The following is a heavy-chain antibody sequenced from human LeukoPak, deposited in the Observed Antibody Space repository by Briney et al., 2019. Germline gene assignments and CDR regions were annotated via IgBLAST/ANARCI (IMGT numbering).Heavy chain of an antibody. Sequence: GGSLRLSCAASGFTFSSYAMHWVRQAPGKGLEWVAVISYDGSNKYYADSVKGRFTISRDNAKNSLYLQMNSLRAEDTAVYYCARAAADTIGYFQHWGQGTLVTVSS. CDR3: ARAAADTIGYFQH. V-gene: IGHV3-30*04. CDR1: GFTFSSYA. D-gene: IGHD6-13*01. J-gene: IGHJ1*01. CDR2: ISYDGSNK.